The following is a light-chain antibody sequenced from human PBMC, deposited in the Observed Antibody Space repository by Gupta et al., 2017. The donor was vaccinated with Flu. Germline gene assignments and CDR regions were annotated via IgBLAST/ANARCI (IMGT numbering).Light chain of an antibody. Sequence: SALPQPSSSSGSRRPSVHASCTGTSNDVGGYDYVSWYQHHPGKAHKLIIYGVAKRPPGVPDRFSGSKSGNTASLTVSGLQAEDEADYYCGSYAGSSDFPFVFGTGTKVTVL. V-gene: IGLV2-8*01. CDR3: GSYAGSSDFPFV. CDR2: GVA. J-gene: IGLJ1*01. CDR1: SNDVGGYDY.